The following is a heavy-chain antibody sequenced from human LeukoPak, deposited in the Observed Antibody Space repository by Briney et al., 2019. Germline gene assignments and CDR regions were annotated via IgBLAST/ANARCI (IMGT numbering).Heavy chain of an antibody. CDR2: ISGGSSVI. CDR3: ATSDRPGIGSHDY. J-gene: IGHJ4*02. D-gene: IGHD3-10*01. V-gene: IGHV3-48*04. Sequence: GGSMKLSCVVSGLSFSQYRMNWVRQAPGKGPEWISDISGGSSVITYADSVKGRFTISRDNDKNSLSLQMNSLRAEDTAVYYCATSDRPGIGSHDYWGQGTLVTVSS. CDR1: GLSFSQYR.